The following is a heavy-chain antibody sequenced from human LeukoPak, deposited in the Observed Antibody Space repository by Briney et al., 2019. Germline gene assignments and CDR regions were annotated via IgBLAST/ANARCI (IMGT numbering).Heavy chain of an antibody. D-gene: IGHD6-13*01. CDR1: GYTFTSYG. CDR2: ISAYNGNT. CDR3: ARDEGGIAASGPYYFDY. Sequence: ASVKVSCKASGYTFTSYGISWVRQAPGQGLEWMGWISAYNGNTNYAQKLQGRVTMTTDTSTSTACMELRSLRSDDTAVYYCARDEGGIAASGPYYFDYWGQGTLVTVSS. J-gene: IGHJ4*02. V-gene: IGHV1-18*01.